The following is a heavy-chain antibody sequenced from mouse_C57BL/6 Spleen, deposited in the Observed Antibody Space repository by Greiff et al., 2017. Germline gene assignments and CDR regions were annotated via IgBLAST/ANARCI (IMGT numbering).Heavy chain of an antibody. CDR1: GYTFTSYW. D-gene: IGHD2-12*01. CDR2: IDPSDSYT. Sequence: QVQLQQPGAELVMPGASVKLSCKASGYTFTSYWMHWVKQRPGQGLEWIGEIDPSDSYTNYDQKFKGKSTLTVDKSSSTACMQLSSLTSEDSAVYYCARYSSYAMDYWGQGTSVTVSS. J-gene: IGHJ4*01. V-gene: IGHV1-69*01. CDR3: ARYSSYAMDY.